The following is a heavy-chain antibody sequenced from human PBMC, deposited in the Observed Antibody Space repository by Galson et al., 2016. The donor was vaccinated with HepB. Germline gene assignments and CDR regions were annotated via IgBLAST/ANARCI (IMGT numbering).Heavy chain of an antibody. Sequence: SVKVSCKASRYTFANYALHWLRQAPGERPEWMGWIYPGNGNTRYSQKFQGRVTITRDTSASTAYMDLSSLRSEDTAVYYCARECGLAAETEDWYFGLWGRGTLVTVSS. J-gene: IGHJ2*01. D-gene: IGHD6-13*01. V-gene: IGHV1-3*01. CDR3: ARECGLAAETEDWYFGL. CDR2: IYPGNGNT. CDR1: RYTFANYA.